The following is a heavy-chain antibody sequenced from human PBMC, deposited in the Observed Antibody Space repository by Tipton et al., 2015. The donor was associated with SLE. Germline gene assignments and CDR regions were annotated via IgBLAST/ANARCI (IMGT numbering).Heavy chain of an antibody. CDR1: GFTFSSYA. D-gene: IGHD3-3*01. V-gene: IGHV3-30*04. CDR2: ISYDGSNK. Sequence: SLRLSCAASGFTFSSYAMHWVRQAPGKGLEWVAVISYDGSNKYYADSVKGRFTISRDNSKNTLYLQMNSLRAEDTAVYFCATYALRFLGRYMDVWGNGTTVTVSS. J-gene: IGHJ6*03. CDR3: ATYALRFLGRYMDV.